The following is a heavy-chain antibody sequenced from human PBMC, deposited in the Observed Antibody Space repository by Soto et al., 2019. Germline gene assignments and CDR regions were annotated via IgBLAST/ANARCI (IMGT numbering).Heavy chain of an antibody. D-gene: IGHD3-9*01. J-gene: IGHJ4*02. V-gene: IGHV2-5*02. Sequence: QITLKESGPTLVRPTQTLTLTCAFSGFSLSTSGVGVGWIRQPPGKALEWLAVIYWDDSKHYSPSLRSRLTITNDTSKNQVVLTMTNMDPRDTGTEYWAHKGPEDWPLDYWGQGTLVTVSS. CDR1: GFSLSTSGVG. CDR3: AHKGPEDWPLDY. CDR2: IYWDDSK.